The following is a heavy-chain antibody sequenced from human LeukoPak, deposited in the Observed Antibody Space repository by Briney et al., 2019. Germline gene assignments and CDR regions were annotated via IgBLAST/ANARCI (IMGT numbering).Heavy chain of an antibody. CDR1: GGSISSYY. D-gene: IGHD6-13*01. CDR2: IYYSGST. V-gene: IGHV4-59*01. Sequence: PSETLSLTCTVSGGSISSYYWSWLRQPPGKGLEWIGYIYYSGSTNYNPSLKSRVTISVDTSKNQFSLKLSSVTAADTAVYYCARDRGIAAASNDAFDIWGQGTMVTVSS. CDR3: ARDRGIAAASNDAFDI. J-gene: IGHJ3*02.